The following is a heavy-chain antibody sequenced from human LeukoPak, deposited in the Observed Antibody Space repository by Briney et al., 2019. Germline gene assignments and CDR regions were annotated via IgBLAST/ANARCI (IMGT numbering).Heavy chain of an antibody. D-gene: IGHD3-3*01. J-gene: IGHJ4*02. CDR1: GFTFSSYS. Sequence: GGSLRLSCAASGFTFSSYSMNWVRQAPGKGLEWVSSISSSRSYIYYADSVKGRFTISRDNAKNSLYLQMNSLRAEDTAVYYCARVSYDFWSGFDYWGQGTLVTVSS. CDR3: ARVSYDFWSGFDY. CDR2: ISSSRSYI. V-gene: IGHV3-21*01.